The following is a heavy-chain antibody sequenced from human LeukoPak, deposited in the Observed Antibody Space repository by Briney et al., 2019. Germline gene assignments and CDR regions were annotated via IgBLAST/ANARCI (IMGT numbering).Heavy chain of an antibody. Sequence: PSGTLSLTCTVSGGSISSGGYYWSWIRQHPGKGLEWIGYIYYSGSTYYNPSLKSRVTISVDTSKNQFSLKLSSVTAADTAVYYCARDRVVVTATSSYWYFDLWGRGTLVTVSS. CDR1: GGSISSGGYY. CDR3: ARDRVVVTATSSYWYFDL. D-gene: IGHD2-21*02. CDR2: IYYSGST. J-gene: IGHJ2*01. V-gene: IGHV4-31*03.